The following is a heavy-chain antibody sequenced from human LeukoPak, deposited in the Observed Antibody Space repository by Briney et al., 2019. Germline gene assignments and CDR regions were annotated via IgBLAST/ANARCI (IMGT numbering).Heavy chain of an antibody. J-gene: IGHJ4*02. Sequence: PGGSLRLSCAASGFTFDDYGMSWVRQAPGKGLEWVSGINWNGGSTVYADSVKGRFTISRDNAKNSLYLQMNSLRAEDTALHYCARDRGHYYDNSNDYWGQGTLVTVSS. CDR1: GFTFDDYG. D-gene: IGHD3-22*01. CDR2: INWNGGST. CDR3: ARDRGHYYDNSNDY. V-gene: IGHV3-20*04.